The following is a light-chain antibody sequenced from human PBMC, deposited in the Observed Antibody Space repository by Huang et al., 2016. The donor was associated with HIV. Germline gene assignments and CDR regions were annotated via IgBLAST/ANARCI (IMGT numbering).Light chain of an antibody. V-gene: IGKV4-1*01. CDR1: QDLLFNATNKSV. CDR3: QQYYTNYYT. J-gene: IGKJ2*01. CDR2: WAA. Sequence: DIVMTQSPDSLTVSLGERATINCKSSQDLLFNATNKSVLAWYQQRPRQPTKLLIYWAATPASDFPDRFSGSGSGTDFTLTINRLQAEDMAVYFCQQYYTNYYTFGQGTNLEIQ.